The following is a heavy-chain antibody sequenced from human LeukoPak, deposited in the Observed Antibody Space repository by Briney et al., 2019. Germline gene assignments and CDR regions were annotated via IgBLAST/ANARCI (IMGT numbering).Heavy chain of an antibody. CDR1: GFTFSSSA. J-gene: IGHJ4*02. Sequence: PGGSLRLSCSPSGFTFSSSAMNWVRQAPGKGLEWVSYISSGSGTIYYADSVKGRFTISRDNAKNSLYLQMNSLRAEDTAVYYCAKSDRGYSYGSLDYLGQGTLVTVSS. CDR2: ISSGSGTI. V-gene: IGHV3-48*01. D-gene: IGHD5-18*01. CDR3: AKSDRGYSYGSLDY.